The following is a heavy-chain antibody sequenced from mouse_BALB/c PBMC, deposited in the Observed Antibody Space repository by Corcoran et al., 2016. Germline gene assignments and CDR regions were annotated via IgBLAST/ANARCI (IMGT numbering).Heavy chain of an antibody. J-gene: IGHJ4*01. CDR2: IDPANGNT. D-gene: IGHD3-1*01. CDR3: SISTSGYGAMDY. V-gene: IGHV14-3*02. CDR1: GFNIKDTY. Sequence: EVQLQQSGAELVKPGASVKLSCTASGFNIKDTYMHWVKQRPEQGLEWIGRIDPANGNTKYDPKVQGKATITADPSSNTAYLQLSGRTSEDTAVYDCSISTSGYGAMDYWCQGTSVTVSS.